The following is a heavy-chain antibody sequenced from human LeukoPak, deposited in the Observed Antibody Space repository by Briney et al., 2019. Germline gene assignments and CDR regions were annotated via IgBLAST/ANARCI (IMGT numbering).Heavy chain of an antibody. D-gene: IGHD3-10*01. J-gene: IGHJ6*03. CDR3: ARQISDYYYYYMDV. V-gene: IGHV4-59*08. Sequence: PSETLSLTCTVSGGSLNSYYWSWIRKPPGKGLEWIGTIYYSGTTYYNPSLESRVTISEDTSKNQFSLTLRSVTAADTAVYYCARQISDYYYYYMDVWGKGTTVTVSS. CDR1: GGSLNSYY. CDR2: IYYSGTT.